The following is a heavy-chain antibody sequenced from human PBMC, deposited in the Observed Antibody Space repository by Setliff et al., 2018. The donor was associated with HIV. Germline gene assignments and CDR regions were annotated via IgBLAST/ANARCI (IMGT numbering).Heavy chain of an antibody. J-gene: IGHJ4*02. V-gene: IGHV3-13*01. CDR1: GFIFSSHD. D-gene: IGHD2-2*01. CDR3: ASHFGYCSSTSCEGY. CDR2: IGTGGDT. Sequence: PGGSLRLSCEASGFIFSSHDFHWVRQAAGQGLEWVSAIGTGGDTYYVDSVKGRFTISRDNARNSLYLQMNNLGAGDTAMYYCASHFGYCSSTSCEGYWGQGALVTVSS.